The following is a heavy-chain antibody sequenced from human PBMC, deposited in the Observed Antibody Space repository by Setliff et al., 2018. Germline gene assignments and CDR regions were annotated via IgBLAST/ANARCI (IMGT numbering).Heavy chain of an antibody. CDR2: IYYRGDT. J-gene: IGHJ4*02. CDR1: GASLSSGTYY. CDR3: ARGRNIAARLLDS. Sequence: PSETLSLTCTVSGASLSSGTYYWGWIRQPPGKGLEWIGRIYYRGDTYYNASLKGRLTISVDTAQNQFSLRLTSVTAADTAVYYCARGRNIAARLLDSWGQGTLVTVS. V-gene: IGHV4-39*01. D-gene: IGHD6-6*01.